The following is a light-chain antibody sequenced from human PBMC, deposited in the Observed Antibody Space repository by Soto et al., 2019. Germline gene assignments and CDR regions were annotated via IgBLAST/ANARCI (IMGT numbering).Light chain of an antibody. Sequence: PGERVTLSCRASQSVISSYLPWYQQKPGQAPRLLIYGASTRATSIPARFSGSGSATDFTLTISSLQPEDFAVYYCQQDRTFGQGTKVEIK. J-gene: IGKJ1*01. V-gene: IGKV3D-7*01. CDR3: QQDRT. CDR1: QSVISSY. CDR2: GAS.